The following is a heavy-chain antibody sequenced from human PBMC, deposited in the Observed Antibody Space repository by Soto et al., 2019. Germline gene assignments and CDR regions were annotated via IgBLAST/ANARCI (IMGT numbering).Heavy chain of an antibody. V-gene: IGHV1-58*01. Sequence: SVKVSGKASGFTFTSSAVQWVRQARGQRLEWIGWIVVGSGNTNYAQKFQERVTITRDMSTSTAYMELSSLRSEDTAVYYCAAGSYCTNGVCQVYYYYGMDVWGQGTTVTVSS. CDR1: GFTFTSSA. D-gene: IGHD2-8*01. J-gene: IGHJ6*02. CDR2: IVVGSGNT. CDR3: AAGSYCTNGVCQVYYYYGMDV.